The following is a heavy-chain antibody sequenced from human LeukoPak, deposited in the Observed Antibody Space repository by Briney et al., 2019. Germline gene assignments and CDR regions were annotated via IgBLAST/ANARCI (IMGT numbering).Heavy chain of an antibody. V-gene: IGHV1-69*04. J-gene: IGHJ4*02. CDR1: GYTFTDYF. CDR3: ARDGSVDTAMVTFDY. Sequence: SVKVSCKSSGYTFTDYFLHWVRQAPGQGLEWMGRILPILGIANYAQKFQGRVTITADKSTSTAYMELSSLRSEDTAVYYCARDGSVDTAMVTFDYWGQGTLVTVSS. CDR2: ILPILGIA. D-gene: IGHD5-18*01.